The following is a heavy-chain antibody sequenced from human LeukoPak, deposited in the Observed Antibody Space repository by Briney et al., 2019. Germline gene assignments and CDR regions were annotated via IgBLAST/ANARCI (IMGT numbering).Heavy chain of an antibody. CDR3: ARDSAGDLDS. CDR2: INPNSGGT. Sequence: ASVKVSCKASGYTFTGHYMHWVRQAPGQGLEWMGWINPNSGGTNYAQKFQGRVTMTRDTSISTAYMVLSRMRSDDTAVYYCARDSAGDLDSWGRGTLVTVSS. CDR1: GYTFTGHY. V-gene: IGHV1-2*02. J-gene: IGHJ4*02. D-gene: IGHD7-27*01.